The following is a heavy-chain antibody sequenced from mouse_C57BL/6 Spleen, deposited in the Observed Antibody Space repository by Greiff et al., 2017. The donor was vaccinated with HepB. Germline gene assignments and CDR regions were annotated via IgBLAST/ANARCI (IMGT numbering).Heavy chain of an antibody. CDR1: GYTFTDYY. CDR3: ARRMNYYGSVFDY. J-gene: IGHJ2*01. V-gene: IGHV1-26*01. D-gene: IGHD1-1*01. CDR2: INPNNGGT. Sequence: EVQLQQSGPELVKPGASVKISCKASGYTFTDYYMNWVKQSHGKSLEWIGDINPNNGGTSYNQKFKGKATLTVDKSSSTAYMELRSLTSEDSAVYYCARRMNYYGSVFDYWGQGTTLTVSS.